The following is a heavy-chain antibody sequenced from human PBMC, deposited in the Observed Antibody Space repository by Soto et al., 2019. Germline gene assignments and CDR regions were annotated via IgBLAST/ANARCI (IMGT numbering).Heavy chain of an antibody. Sequence: ASVKVSCKASGYTFTSYGISGVRQAPGRGLEWMGWISAYNGNTNYAQKLQGRVTMTTDTSTSTAYMELRSLRSDDTAVYYCARPLTRGSKWFDPWGQGTLVTVSS. CDR1: GYTFTSYG. V-gene: IGHV1-18*01. CDR2: ISAYNGNT. CDR3: ARPLTRGSKWFDP. J-gene: IGHJ5*02.